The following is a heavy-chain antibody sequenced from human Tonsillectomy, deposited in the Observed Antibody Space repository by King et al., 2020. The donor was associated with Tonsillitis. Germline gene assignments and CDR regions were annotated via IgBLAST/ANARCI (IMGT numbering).Heavy chain of an antibody. D-gene: IGHD3-10*01. CDR1: GYTFTGYY. J-gene: IGHJ4*02. CDR2: INPNNSGT. V-gene: IGHV1-2*02. CDR3: ARGGGDFDY. Sequence: VQLVESGAEVKKPGASVKVSCKASGYTFTGYYLHWVRTAPGQGLELMGWINPNNSGTSYARRFQDRVTVTRDTSISTAYMELSRLRSDDTAVFYCARGGGDFDYWGQGTLVTVSS.